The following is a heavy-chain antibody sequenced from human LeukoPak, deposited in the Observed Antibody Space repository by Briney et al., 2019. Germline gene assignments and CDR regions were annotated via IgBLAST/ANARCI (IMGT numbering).Heavy chain of an antibody. CDR3: ARWTTVTRAFDY. J-gene: IGHJ4*02. V-gene: IGHV4-39*01. Sequence: SETLSLTCTVSGVSISSSNSYWGWLRQPPGKGLEWIGSIYYSGNTYYNASLKSQVSISIDTSKNQFSLRLTSVTAADTAVYYCARWTTVTRAFDYWGQGTLVTVSS. CDR2: IYYSGNT. CDR1: GVSISSSNSY. D-gene: IGHD4-17*01.